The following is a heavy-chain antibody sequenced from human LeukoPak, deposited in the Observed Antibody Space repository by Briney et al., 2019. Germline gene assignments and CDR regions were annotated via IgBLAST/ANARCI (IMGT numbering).Heavy chain of an antibody. CDR2: ISSNGGST. D-gene: IGHD1-7*01. V-gene: IGHV3-64*01. CDR3: ARSLELGDY. Sequence: GGSLRLSCAASGFTFSSYAMLWVRQAPGKGLEYVSAISSNGGSTYYANSVKGRFTISRDNSKNTLYLQMGSLRAEDMAVYYCARSLELGDYWGQGTLVTVSS. J-gene: IGHJ4*02. CDR1: GFTFSSYA.